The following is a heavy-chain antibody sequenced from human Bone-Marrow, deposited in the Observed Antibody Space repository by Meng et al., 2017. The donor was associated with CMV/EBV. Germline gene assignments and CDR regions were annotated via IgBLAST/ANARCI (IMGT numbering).Heavy chain of an antibody. V-gene: IGHV1-8*01. Sequence: VQWLRPGAELNSPGASFTVSCKASVYTFTSYVISSVRQAAGQGLEWMGWMNPNSGNTDYAQKFQGRVTMTRNISKSTAYMDLSSLRSEDTAVYYCATGVADFEYWGQGTLVTVSS. CDR2: MNPNSGNT. CDR3: ATGVADFEY. D-gene: IGHD6-19*01. J-gene: IGHJ4*02. CDR1: VYTFTSYV.